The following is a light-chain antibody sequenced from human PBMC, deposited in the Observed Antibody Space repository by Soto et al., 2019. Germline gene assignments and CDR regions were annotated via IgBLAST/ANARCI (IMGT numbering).Light chain of an antibody. Sequence: EIVLTQSPATLSLSPGERAALSCRASQSVSSYLAWYQQKPGQAPRLLISDASNRATGIPARFSGSGSGTDFTLTISGLEPEDFAVYYCQQRSTWPKTFGQGTKVEIK. CDR1: QSVSSY. V-gene: IGKV3-11*01. CDR3: QQRSTWPKT. CDR2: DAS. J-gene: IGKJ1*01.